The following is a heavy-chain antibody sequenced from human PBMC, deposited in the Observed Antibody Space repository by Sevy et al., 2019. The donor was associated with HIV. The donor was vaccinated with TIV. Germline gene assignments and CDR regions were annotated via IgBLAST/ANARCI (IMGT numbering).Heavy chain of an antibody. CDR1: GVTFSSYA. D-gene: IGHD3-22*01. CDR2: ISGHGCST. V-gene: IGHV3-23*01. CDR3: AKDSGISAQIVVALRY. J-gene: IGHJ4*02. Sequence: GGSLRLSCADSGVTFSSYAMSWVRQAPGKGLEWVSTISGHGCSTYYAGAVKGRFTISRDNSKKMVYLQMNSLRAEDTAVCYCAKDSGISAQIVVALRYWGQGTQVTVSS.